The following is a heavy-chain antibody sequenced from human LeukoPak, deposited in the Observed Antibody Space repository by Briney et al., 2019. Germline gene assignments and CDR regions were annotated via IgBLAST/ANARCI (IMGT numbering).Heavy chain of an antibody. V-gene: IGHV3-30-3*01. Sequence: GGSLRLSCAASGFTFSSYAMHWVRQAPGKGLEWVAVISYDGSNKYYADSVKGRFTISRDNSKNTLYLQMNSLRAEDTAVYYCARDIFYGDYERFDYWGQGTLVTVSS. CDR1: GFTFSSYA. J-gene: IGHJ4*02. CDR3: ARDIFYGDYERFDY. CDR2: ISYDGSNK. D-gene: IGHD4-17*01.